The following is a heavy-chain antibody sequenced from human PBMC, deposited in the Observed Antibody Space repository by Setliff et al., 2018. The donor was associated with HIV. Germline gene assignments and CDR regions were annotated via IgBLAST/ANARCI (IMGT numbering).Heavy chain of an antibody. V-gene: IGHV4-61*08. Sequence: PSETLSLTCTVSGGSISSGGYYWSWIRQHPGKGLEWIGYIYYSGSTNYHPSLKSRVTISMDTSNNQFSLKVSSVTAADTAVYYCARARGNTYYYYYIDVWGKGTTVTVSS. J-gene: IGHJ6*03. D-gene: IGHD4-4*01. CDR1: GGSISSGGYY. CDR3: ARARGNTYYYYYIDV. CDR2: IYYSGST.